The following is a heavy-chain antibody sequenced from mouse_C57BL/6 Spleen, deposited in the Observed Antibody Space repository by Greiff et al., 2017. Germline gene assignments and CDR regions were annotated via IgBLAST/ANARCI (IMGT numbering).Heavy chain of an antibody. V-gene: IGHV14-1*01. J-gene: IGHJ3*01. CDR3: GGVSAGGGDWLAY. CDR2: IDPEGGDT. Sequence: EVQLHQSGAELVKPGASVKLSCTASGYTFKGYWMHWVKQRPEQGLEWIGRIDPEGGDTKYTAKFKGKATLTADKSSNTAYMQLSSLTSEDAAVEYCGGVSAGGGDWLAYWGQGTLVTVSA. D-gene: IGHD1-1*02. CDR1: GYTFKGYW.